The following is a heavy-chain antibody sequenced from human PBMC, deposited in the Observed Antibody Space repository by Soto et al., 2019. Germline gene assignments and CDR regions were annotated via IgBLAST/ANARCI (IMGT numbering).Heavy chain of an antibody. CDR1: GYTFSSYG. V-gene: IGHV1-18*01. CDR2: ISAYNADT. J-gene: IGHJ4*02. Sequence: QVQLVQSGAEVKKPGASVKVSCKASGYTFSSYGISWVRQAPGQGLKWMGWISAYNADTKYEQNFQGRVTLTTDTSTSTAYMELRSLRSDDTAVYYCARDRGSGWFVYWGQGSLVTVSS. D-gene: IGHD6-19*01. CDR3: ARDRGSGWFVY.